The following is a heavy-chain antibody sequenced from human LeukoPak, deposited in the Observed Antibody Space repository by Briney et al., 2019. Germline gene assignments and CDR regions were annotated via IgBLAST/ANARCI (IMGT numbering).Heavy chain of an antibody. CDR2: IYYSGST. CDR3: ARGEMATIEDAFDI. Sequence: SETLSLTCTVSGGSISRQYGRWRRQPRGGGGEGSGYIYYSGSTNYNPSLKSRVTISVDTSKNQFSLKLSSVTAADTAVYYCARGEMATIEDAFDIWGQGTMITVSS. J-gene: IGHJ3*02. D-gene: IGHD5-24*01. CDR1: GGSISRQY. V-gene: IGHV4-59*11.